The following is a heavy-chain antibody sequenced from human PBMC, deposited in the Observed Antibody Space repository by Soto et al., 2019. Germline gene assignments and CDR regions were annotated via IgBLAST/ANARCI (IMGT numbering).Heavy chain of an antibody. CDR3: TTVKIAADLDY. V-gene: IGHV3-15*07. CDR2: IKSKSYGGTT. CDR1: GFTFSNAW. Sequence: PGGSLRLSCAASGFTFSNAWMNWVRQAPGKGLEWVGRIKSKSYGGTTDYAAPVKGRFIISRDDSKNTLYLQMNSLKTEDTAFYYCTTVKIAADLDYWGQGTLVTVSS. D-gene: IGHD6-13*01. J-gene: IGHJ4*02.